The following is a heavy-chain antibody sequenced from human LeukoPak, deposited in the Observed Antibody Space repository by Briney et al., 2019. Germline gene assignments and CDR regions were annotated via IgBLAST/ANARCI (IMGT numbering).Heavy chain of an antibody. CDR3: ARVSQTPGGRGYFDY. V-gene: IGHV3-48*01. J-gene: IGHJ4*02. CDR1: GFTFSSYS. CDR2: ISSSSSTI. Sequence: GESLRLSCAASGFTFSSYSMNWVRQAPGKGLEWVSYISSSSSTIYYADSVKGRFTISRDNAKNSLYLQMNSLRAEDTAVYYCARVSQTPGGRGYFDYWGQGTLVTVSS. D-gene: IGHD2-15*01.